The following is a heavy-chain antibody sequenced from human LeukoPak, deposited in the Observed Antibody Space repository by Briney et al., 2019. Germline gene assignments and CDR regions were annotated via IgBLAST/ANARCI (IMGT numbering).Heavy chain of an antibody. J-gene: IGHJ4*02. Sequence: GGSLRLSCAASGFTFSSYSMNWVRQAPGKRLEWVSSISSSSSYIYYADSVKGRFTISRDNAKNSLYLQMNSLRAEDTAVYYCATTLAAPDSSLDSGWGQGTLVTVSS. CDR3: ATTLAAPDSSLDSG. D-gene: IGHD6-6*01. V-gene: IGHV3-21*01. CDR1: GFTFSSYS. CDR2: ISSSSSYI.